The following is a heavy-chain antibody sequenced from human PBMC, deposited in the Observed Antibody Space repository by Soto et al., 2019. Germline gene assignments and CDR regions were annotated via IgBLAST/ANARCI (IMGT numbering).Heavy chain of an antibody. Sequence: EGSLRLSCAASGFTFSSYAMSWVRQAPGKGLEWVSAISGSGGSTYYADSVKGRFTISRDDSKNTAYLQMDSLKTEDTAVYYCTRYVDTAMWGVWGQGTTVTVSS. V-gene: IGHV3-23*01. D-gene: IGHD5-18*01. J-gene: IGHJ6*02. CDR1: GFTFSSYA. CDR3: TRYVDTAMWGV. CDR2: ISGSGGST.